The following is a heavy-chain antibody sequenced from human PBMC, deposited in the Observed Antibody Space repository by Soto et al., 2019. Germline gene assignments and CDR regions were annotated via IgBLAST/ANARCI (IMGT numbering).Heavy chain of an antibody. Sequence: ASVKVSCKVSGYTLTELSMHWVRQAPGKGLEWMGGFDPEDGETIYAQKFQGRVTMTEDTSTDTAYMELSSLRSEDTAVYYCATDRTYYDSSPLDYWGQGTLVTVSS. V-gene: IGHV1-24*01. D-gene: IGHD3-22*01. CDR1: GYTLTELS. CDR2: FDPEDGET. CDR3: ATDRTYYDSSPLDY. J-gene: IGHJ4*02.